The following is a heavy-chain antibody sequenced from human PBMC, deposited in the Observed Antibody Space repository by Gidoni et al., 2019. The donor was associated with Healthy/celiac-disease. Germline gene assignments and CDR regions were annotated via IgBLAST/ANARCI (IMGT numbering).Heavy chain of an antibody. CDR1: GFTFSSYS. CDR2: MSSSSSYI. CDR3: ARDGLDIVPDYYYYGMDV. V-gene: IGHV3-21*01. D-gene: IGHD2-2*03. J-gene: IGHJ6*02. Sequence: EVQLVESGGGLVKPGGSLRLSCAASGFTFSSYSMNWVRQDPGKGLEWVSSMSSSSSYIYYADSVKGRFTISRDNAKNSLYLQMNSLRAEDTAVYYCARDGLDIVPDYYYYGMDVWGQGTTVTVSS.